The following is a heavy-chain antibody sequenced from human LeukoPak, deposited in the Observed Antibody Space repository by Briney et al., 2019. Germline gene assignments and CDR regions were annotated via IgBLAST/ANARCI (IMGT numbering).Heavy chain of an antibody. V-gene: IGHV1-2*02. D-gene: IGHD6-19*01. CDR1: GYTFTGYY. CDR3: ASSSGWYHDAFDY. Sequence: ASVTVSCKASGYTFTGYYMHWVRQAPGQGLEWMGWINPNSGGTNCAQKFQGRVTMTRDTSISTAYMELSRLRSDDTAVYYCASSSGWYHDAFDYWGQGTLVTVSS. CDR2: INPNSGGT. J-gene: IGHJ4*02.